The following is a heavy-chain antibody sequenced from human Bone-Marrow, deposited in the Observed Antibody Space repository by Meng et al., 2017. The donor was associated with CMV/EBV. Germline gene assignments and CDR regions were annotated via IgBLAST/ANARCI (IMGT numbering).Heavy chain of an antibody. CDR1: GYSFTSYW. J-gene: IGHJ4*02. CDR2: IYPGDSDT. D-gene: IGHD2-15*01. CDR3: ARRYCSGGSCYTAFDY. V-gene: IGHV5-51*01. Sequence: SGYSFTSYWIGWVRQMPGKGLEWMGIIYPGDSDTRYSPSFQGQVTISADKSISTAYLQWSSLKASDTAMYYCARRYCSGGSCYTAFDYWGQGTLVTVSS.